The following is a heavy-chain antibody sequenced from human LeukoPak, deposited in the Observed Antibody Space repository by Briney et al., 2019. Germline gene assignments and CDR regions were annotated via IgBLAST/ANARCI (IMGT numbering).Heavy chain of an antibody. V-gene: IGHV1-2*06. CDR1: GYTFTDYY. CDR3: ARDQQHLDFDY. CDR2: INPNSGGT. J-gene: IGHJ4*02. Sequence: ASLKVSCKASGYTFTDYYIHWVRQAPGQGLEWMGRINPNSGGTNYAQKFQGRVTMTRDTSISTAYMELSGLRSDDTAVYYCARDQQHLDFDYWGQGTLVTVSS. D-gene: IGHD6-13*01.